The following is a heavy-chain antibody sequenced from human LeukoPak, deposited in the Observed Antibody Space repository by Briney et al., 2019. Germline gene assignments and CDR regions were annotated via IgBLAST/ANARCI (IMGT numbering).Heavy chain of an antibody. J-gene: IGHJ6*03. CDR1: GYTFTGYY. V-gene: IGHV1-8*02. CDR2: MSPRSGNT. D-gene: IGHD3-10*01. CDR3: ARGRTESYYYMDV. Sequence: ASVKVSCKASGYTFTGYYMHWVRQAAGQGLEWMGWMSPRSGNTASARKFQGRVTMTRNTSINTAYMELSSLRPEDTAVYFCARGRTESYYYMDVWGRGTTVTIPS.